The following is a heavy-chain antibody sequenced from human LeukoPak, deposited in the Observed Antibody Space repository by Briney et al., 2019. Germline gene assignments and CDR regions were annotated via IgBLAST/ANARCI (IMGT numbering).Heavy chain of an antibody. CDR3: ARREYSGYDRLGLFDY. D-gene: IGHD5-12*01. J-gene: IGHJ4*02. CDR2: IYYSGST. Sequence: SETLSLTCTVSGGSISSYYWSWIRQPPGKGLEWIGYIYYSGSTNYNPSLKSRVTISVDTSKNQFSLKLSSVTAADTAVYYCARREYSGYDRLGLFDYWGQGTLVTVSS. V-gene: IGHV4-59*01. CDR1: GGSISSYY.